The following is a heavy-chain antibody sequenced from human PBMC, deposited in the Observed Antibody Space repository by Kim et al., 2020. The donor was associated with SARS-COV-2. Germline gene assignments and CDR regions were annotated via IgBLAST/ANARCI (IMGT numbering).Heavy chain of an antibody. J-gene: IGHJ4*02. CDR2: IDGSDGTT. D-gene: IGHD2-2*03. CDR3: MKGGWGWIWDH. Sequence: GGSLRLSCTTSGFTFTGYAMSWVRQAPGKGLEWVSSIDGSDGTTYYADSVKGRFTISRDNSKNTLYLQMNNLRADDTAVYYCMKGGWGWIWDHWGQGNL. V-gene: IGHV3-23*01. CDR1: GFTFTGYA.